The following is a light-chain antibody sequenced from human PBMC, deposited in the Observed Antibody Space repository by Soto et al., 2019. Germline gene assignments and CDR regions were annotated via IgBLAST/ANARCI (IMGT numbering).Light chain of an antibody. V-gene: IGLV2-14*03. CDR3: SSFTSSITYV. J-gene: IGLJ1*01. CDR1: SSDIGGYNS. CDR2: AVS. Sequence: QSALTQPASVSGSPGQSITISCTGTSSDIGGYNSVSWYQQHPGKAPKLMISAVSNRPSGVSDRFSGSKSGNTASLPISGLQAEDEADYYCSSFTSSITYVFGTGTKVTVL.